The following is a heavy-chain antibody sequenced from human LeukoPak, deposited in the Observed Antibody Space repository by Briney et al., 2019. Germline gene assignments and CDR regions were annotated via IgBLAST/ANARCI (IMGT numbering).Heavy chain of an antibody. CDR1: GFTFSSSA. D-gene: IGHD3-10*01. V-gene: IGHV3-30*18. J-gene: IGHJ4*02. CDR3: AKDIGSYYDY. CDR2: ISYDGSNK. Sequence: PGRSLRLSCAASGFTFSSSAMHWVRQASGKGLEWVAIISYDGSNKYYTDSVKGRFTISRDNSKNTLDLQMNSLRAEDTAMYYCAKDIGSYYDYWGQGILVTVSS.